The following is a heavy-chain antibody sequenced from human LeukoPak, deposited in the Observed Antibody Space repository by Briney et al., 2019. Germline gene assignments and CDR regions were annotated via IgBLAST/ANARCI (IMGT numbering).Heavy chain of an antibody. CDR1: GYTFTSYG. CDR2: IIPIFGTA. J-gene: IGHJ4*02. Sequence: ASVKVSCKASGYTFTSYGISWVRQAPGQGLEWMGGIIPIFGTANYAQKFQGRVTITADKSTSTAYMELSSLRSEDTAVYYCARDKGTSYLSSFDYWGQGTLVTVSS. D-gene: IGHD6-6*01. V-gene: IGHV1-69*06. CDR3: ARDKGTSYLSSFDY.